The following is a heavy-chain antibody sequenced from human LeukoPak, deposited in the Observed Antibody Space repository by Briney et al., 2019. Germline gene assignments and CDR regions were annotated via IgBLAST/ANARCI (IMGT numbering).Heavy chain of an antibody. CDR2: IYFSGST. Sequence: SETLSLTCTVSGDSISNNYWTWIRQPAGKVLEWIGRIYFSGSTNYNPSLKSRVTMSVDTSKNQFSLKLSSLTAADTAVYYCARSGEYNTIRGNWFDPWGQGTLVTVSS. J-gene: IGHJ5*02. D-gene: IGHD3-10*01. CDR3: ARSGEYNTIRGNWFDP. V-gene: IGHV4-4*07. CDR1: GDSISNNY.